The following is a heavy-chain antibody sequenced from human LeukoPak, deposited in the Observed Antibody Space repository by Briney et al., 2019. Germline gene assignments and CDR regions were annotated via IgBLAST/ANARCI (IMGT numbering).Heavy chain of an antibody. CDR3: VKGDSSGRIYFDY. CDR2: ISSNGGST. D-gene: IGHD6-19*01. CDR1: GFTFSSYA. V-gene: IGHV3-64D*06. Sequence: PGGSLRLSCSASGFTFSSYAMHWVRQAPGKGLEYVSAISSNGGSTYYADSVKGRFTISRDNSKNTLYLQMSGLRAEDTAVYYCVKGDSSGRIYFDYWGQGTLVTVSS. J-gene: IGHJ4*02.